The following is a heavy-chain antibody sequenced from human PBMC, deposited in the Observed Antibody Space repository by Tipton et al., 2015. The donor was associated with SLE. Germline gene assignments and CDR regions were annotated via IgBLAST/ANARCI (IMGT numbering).Heavy chain of an antibody. J-gene: IGHJ4*02. V-gene: IGHV4-34*01. CDR1: GGSFSGYH. Sequence: LRLSCAVYGGSFSGYHWSWIRQPPGKGLEWIGEINHSGSTNYNPSLKSRVTISVDTSKNQFSLKLSSVTAADTAVYYCARHPYCSSTSCYTPRDRLFDYWGQGTLVTVSS. CDR3: ARHPYCSSTSCYTPRDRLFDY. D-gene: IGHD2-2*02. CDR2: INHSGST.